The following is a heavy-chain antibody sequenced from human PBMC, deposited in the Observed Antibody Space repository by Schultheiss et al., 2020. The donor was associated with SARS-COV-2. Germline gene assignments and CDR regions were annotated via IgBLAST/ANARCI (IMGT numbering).Heavy chain of an antibody. V-gene: IGHV3-30*03. Sequence: GGSLRLSCAASGFTFSSYGMHWVRQAPGKGLEWVAVISYDGSNKYYADSVKGRFTISRDNSKNTLYLQMNSLKTEDTAVYYCTSLAVAGTAADDYWGQGTLVTVSS. CDR3: TSLAVAGTAADDY. D-gene: IGHD6-19*01. CDR2: ISYDGSNK. CDR1: GFTFSSYG. J-gene: IGHJ4*02.